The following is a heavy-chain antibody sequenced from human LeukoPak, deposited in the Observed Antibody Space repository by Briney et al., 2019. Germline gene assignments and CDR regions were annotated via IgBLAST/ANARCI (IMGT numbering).Heavy chain of an antibody. CDR3: ARGPRMYNGSPFDY. J-gene: IGHJ4*02. V-gene: IGHV1-8*03. Sequence: GASVKVSCKASGYTFTSYGISWVRQAPGQGLEWMGWMNPNSGNTGYAQKFQGRVTITRNTSISTAYMELSSLGSEDTAVYYCARGPRMYNGSPFDYWGQGTLVTVSS. D-gene: IGHD1-26*01. CDR2: MNPNSGNT. CDR1: GYTFTSYG.